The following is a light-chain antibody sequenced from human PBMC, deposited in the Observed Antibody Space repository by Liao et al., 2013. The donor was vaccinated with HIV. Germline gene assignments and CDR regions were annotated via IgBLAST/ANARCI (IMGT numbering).Light chain of an antibody. CDR3: QVWDTSSDHFV. CDR1: SIGSKS. J-gene: IGLJ1*01. CDR2: YDT. Sequence: SYVLTQPSSLSVAPGKTARMTCGGNSIGSKSVHWYQQKPGQAPLLVIYYDTDRPSGVPERFSGSNSGNTATLTISRVEAGDEADYFCQVWDTSSDHFVFGPGTTVTVL. V-gene: IGLV3-21*04.